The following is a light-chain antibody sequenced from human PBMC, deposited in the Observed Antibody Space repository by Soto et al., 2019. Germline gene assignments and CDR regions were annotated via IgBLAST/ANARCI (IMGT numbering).Light chain of an antibody. J-gene: IGLJ1*01. CDR2: EVS. Sequence: SVLTQPASVSGSPGQSITISCTGTSSDIGNYNYVSWYQQHPGKAPKLMIYEVSNRPSGVSNRFSGSKSGNTASLTISGLQAEDEADYYCSSYTSSSTLNYVFGTGTKATVL. CDR3: SSYTSSSTLNYV. CDR1: SSDIGNYNY. V-gene: IGLV2-14*01.